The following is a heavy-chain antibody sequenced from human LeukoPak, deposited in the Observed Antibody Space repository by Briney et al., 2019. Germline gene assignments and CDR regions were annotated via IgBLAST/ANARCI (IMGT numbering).Heavy chain of an antibody. Sequence: SETLSLTCTVSGGSISSSYYYWGWIRQPPGKGLEWIGSIYYSGSTYYNPSLKSRVTISVDTSKNQFSLKLRSVTAADTAVYYCAADTATYDAFDIWGQGTMVTVSS. V-gene: IGHV4-39*01. D-gene: IGHD5-18*01. CDR2: IYYSGST. CDR1: GGSISSSYYY. J-gene: IGHJ3*02. CDR3: AADTATYDAFDI.